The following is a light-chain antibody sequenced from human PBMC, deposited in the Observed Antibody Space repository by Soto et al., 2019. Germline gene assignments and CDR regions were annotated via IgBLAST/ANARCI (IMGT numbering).Light chain of an antibody. CDR3: QSYDSSLSGYYV. J-gene: IGLJ1*01. CDR1: SSNIGAGYD. V-gene: IGLV1-40*01. Sequence: QSVLPQPPSVSGAPGQRVTISCTGSSSNIGAGYDVHWYQQLPGTAPKLLIYGNSNRPSGVPDRFSGSKSGTSASLAITGLQAEYEAEYYCQSYDSSLSGYYVFGTGTKVTVL. CDR2: GNS.